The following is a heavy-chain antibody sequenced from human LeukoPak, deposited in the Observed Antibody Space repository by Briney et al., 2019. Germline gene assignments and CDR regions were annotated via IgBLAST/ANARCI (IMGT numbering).Heavy chain of an antibody. V-gene: IGHV3-33*01. Sequence: GGSLRLSCAASGFTFSDYATHWVRQAPGKGLEWVAVIGYDGSNKYDADSVKGRFAISRDNSKNMMYLQMNSLRAEDTAVYYCARDRFMVRGVMVGTFDLWGQGTMVTVSS. CDR1: GFTFSDYA. D-gene: IGHD3-10*01. CDR3: ARDRFMVRGVMVGTFDL. CDR2: IGYDGSNK. J-gene: IGHJ3*01.